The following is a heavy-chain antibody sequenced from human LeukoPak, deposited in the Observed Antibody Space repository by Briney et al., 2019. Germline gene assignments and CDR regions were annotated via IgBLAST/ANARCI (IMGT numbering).Heavy chain of an antibody. Sequence: ASVKVSCKASAYTFINYGISWVRQAPGEGLEWMGWINTYNGYTNYAQRFQGRVTMTTDTSTSTAYMELRTLRSDDTAVFYCARDRGYDAFDIWGQGTMVTVSS. CDR2: INTYNGYT. CDR1: AYTFINYG. D-gene: IGHD3-22*01. V-gene: IGHV1-18*01. CDR3: ARDRGYDAFDI. J-gene: IGHJ3*02.